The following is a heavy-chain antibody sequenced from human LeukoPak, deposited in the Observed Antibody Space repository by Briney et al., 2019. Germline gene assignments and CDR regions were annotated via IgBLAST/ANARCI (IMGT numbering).Heavy chain of an antibody. Sequence: GGSLRLSCAASGFTFSSYAMSWVRQAPGKGLEWVSAISGSGGSTYYADSVKGRFTISRDNSKNTLYLQMNSLRAEDTAVYYCARDVAGISQLRLGELSLWDWGQGTLVTVSS. CDR2: ISGSGGST. CDR3: ARDVAGISQLRLGELSLWD. CDR1: GFTFSSYA. D-gene: IGHD3-16*02. J-gene: IGHJ4*02. V-gene: IGHV3-23*01.